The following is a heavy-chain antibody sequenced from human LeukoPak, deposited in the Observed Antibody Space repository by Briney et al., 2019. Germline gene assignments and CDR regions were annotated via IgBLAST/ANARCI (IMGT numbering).Heavy chain of an antibody. CDR1: GFTFSSYG. Sequence: PGRSLRLSCAASGFTFSSYGFHWLRQPPGKGPEWVAFISYHGINQYYADSVKGRFTISRDNSKNTVNLQLNSLRAEDTAVYYCAREGESYADYYCYYMDVWGKGTSVTVSS. CDR2: ISYHGINQ. V-gene: IGHV3-30*01. D-gene: IGHD2-2*01. J-gene: IGHJ6*03. CDR3: AREGESYADYYCYYMDV.